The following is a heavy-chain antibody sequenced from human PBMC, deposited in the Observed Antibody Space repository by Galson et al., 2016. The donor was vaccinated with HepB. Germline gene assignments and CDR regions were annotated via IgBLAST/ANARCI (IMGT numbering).Heavy chain of an antibody. Sequence: SVKVSCKASGYAFITFGFSWVRQAPGQGLEWMGWISTYHGSTNYAQKFQDRVTMTTDTSTSTAYMELKSLRSDDTAVYYCARQYCSSTSCALYHFDFWGQGTPVTVSS. CDR2: ISTYHGST. V-gene: IGHV1-18*01. J-gene: IGHJ4*02. D-gene: IGHD2-2*01. CDR1: GYAFITFG. CDR3: ARQYCSSTSCALYHFDF.